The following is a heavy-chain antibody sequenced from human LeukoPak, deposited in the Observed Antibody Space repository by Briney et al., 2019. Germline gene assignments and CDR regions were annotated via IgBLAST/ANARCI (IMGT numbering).Heavy chain of an antibody. Sequence: ASVKVSCKASGYTFTNHAITWVRQAPGQGLEWMGWISAYNGNTNYAQKLQGRVTMTTDTSTRTAYLELRSLRSDDTAVYYCARGLEWLTRRHNWFDPWGQGTLVTVSS. J-gene: IGHJ5*02. D-gene: IGHD3-3*01. CDR1: GYTFTNHA. CDR3: ARGLEWLTRRHNWFDP. CDR2: ISAYNGNT. V-gene: IGHV1-18*01.